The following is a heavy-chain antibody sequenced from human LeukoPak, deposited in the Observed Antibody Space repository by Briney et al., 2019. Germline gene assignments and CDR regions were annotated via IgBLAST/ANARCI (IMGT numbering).Heavy chain of an antibody. V-gene: IGHV3-74*01. CDR2: INSGGSRT. J-gene: IGHJ6*02. D-gene: IGHD6-25*01. Sequence: GGSLRLSCAASGFTFSSYWMHWVRQAPGKGLVWVSRINSGGSRTSYADSVKGRFTISRDNAKNSLYLQMNSLRAEDTAVYYCGGPNPLLERPSAMDVWGQGTTVTVSS. CDR3: GGPNPLLERPSAMDV. CDR1: GFTFSSYW.